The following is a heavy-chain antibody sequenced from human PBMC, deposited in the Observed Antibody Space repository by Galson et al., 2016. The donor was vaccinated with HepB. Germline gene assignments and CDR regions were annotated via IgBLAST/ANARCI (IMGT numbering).Heavy chain of an antibody. CDR1: GYSFPTYW. Sequence: QSGAEVKKPGESLKISCKGSGYSFPTYWIDWVRQMPGKGLEWMGIIYPGDSDTRYSESFEGQVSISADRSTGTVYLQWSSLKASDTAMYSCARRRTVAGTGYYFDFWGQGTLVIVSS. CDR3: ARRRTVAGTGYYFDF. D-gene: IGHD1/OR15-1a*01. CDR2: IYPGDSDT. J-gene: IGHJ4*02. V-gene: IGHV5-51*01.